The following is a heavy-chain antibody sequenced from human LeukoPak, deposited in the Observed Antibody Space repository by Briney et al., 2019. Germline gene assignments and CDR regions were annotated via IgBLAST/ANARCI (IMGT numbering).Heavy chain of an antibody. CDR1: GFTFTSSA. J-gene: IGHJ3*02. CDR3: AAATYYDFWSGYPDAFDI. Sequence: GASVKVSCKASGFTFTSSAMQWVRQARGQRLEWIGWIVVGSGNTNYAQKFQERVTITRDMSTSTAYMELSSLRSGDTAVYYCAAATYYDFWSGYPDAFDIWGQGTMVTVSS. V-gene: IGHV1-58*02. D-gene: IGHD3-3*01. CDR2: IVVGSGNT.